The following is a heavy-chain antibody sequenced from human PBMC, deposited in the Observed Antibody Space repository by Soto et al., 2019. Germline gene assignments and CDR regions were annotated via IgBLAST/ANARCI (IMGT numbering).Heavy chain of an antibody. J-gene: IGHJ3*02. Sequence: VQMVQSWAEVRRTGASVKISCNASGYSFTNYYIHWVRQAPGQGLEWMGTVNPRDGNTVYAENFQGRAAVTRDTSANTVDMDLTGLRSEDAAVYFWARDRLDSRSGYDAFDIWGQGTMVNISS. V-gene: IGHV1-46*01. CDR3: ARDRLDSRSGYDAFDI. CDR2: VNPRDGNT. D-gene: IGHD3-3*01. CDR1: GYSFTNYY.